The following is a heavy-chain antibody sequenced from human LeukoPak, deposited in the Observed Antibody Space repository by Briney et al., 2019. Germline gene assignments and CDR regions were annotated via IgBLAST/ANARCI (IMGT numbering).Heavy chain of an antibody. CDR3: ARLEYSHDSSGYYWAD. V-gene: IGHV4-59*08. J-gene: IGHJ4*02. CDR1: GASINSYY. Sequence: SETLSLTCTVSGASINSYYWSWIRQPPGKGLEWIGHIYYSGNTNYNPSLKSRVTISLDTSKNQFSLKLSSVTAADTAVYYCARLEYSHDSSGYYWADWGQGTLVTVSS. D-gene: IGHD3-22*01. CDR2: IYYSGNT.